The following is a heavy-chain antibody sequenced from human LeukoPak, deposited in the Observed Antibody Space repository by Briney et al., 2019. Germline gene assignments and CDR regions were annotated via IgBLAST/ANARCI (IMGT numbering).Heavy chain of an antibody. J-gene: IGHJ3*01. V-gene: IGHV4-4*07. D-gene: IGHD3-10*01. CDR1: GDSINSHY. CDR3: ASVHTYGSDAFDL. Sequence: ASETLSLTCTVSGDSINSHYWSSIRQPAGKGLEWIGRIYTSGKTNYNPSVKSRVIMSMDTSRNQFSLPLTSLSAADTAVYYCASVHTYGSDAFDLWGQGTMVTVSS. CDR2: IYTSGKT.